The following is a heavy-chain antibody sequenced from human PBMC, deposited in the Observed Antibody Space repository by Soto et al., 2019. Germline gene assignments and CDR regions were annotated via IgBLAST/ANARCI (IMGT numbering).Heavy chain of an antibody. V-gene: IGHV1-3*01. J-gene: IGHJ6*03. CDR2: INAGNGNT. CDR1: GYTITSYA. D-gene: IGHD2-2*01. Sequence: QVQLVQSGAEVKKPGASVKVSCKASGYTITSYAMHWVRQAPGQRLEWMGWINAGNGNTKYSQKFQGRVTITRDTSASTAYMELSSLRSEDTAVYYCASCVVVPAAPYYYYYYMDVWGKGTTVTVSS. CDR3: ASCVVVPAAPYYYYYYMDV.